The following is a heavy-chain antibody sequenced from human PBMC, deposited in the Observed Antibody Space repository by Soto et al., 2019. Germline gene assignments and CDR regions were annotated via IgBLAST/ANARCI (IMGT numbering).Heavy chain of an antibody. CDR2: ISGYTNKT. CDR3: ERDGLTGSTAWFDP. Sequence: QVQMVQSAGELKKPGAAVKVSCRTSGYTFNSFGVSWLRQAPGQGLEWMAWISGYTNKTNYAEKFQGRLTLTTDTSTSTAYMELRSLRLDDTAVYYCERDGLTGSTAWFDPWGQGTLVTVSS. V-gene: IGHV1-18*01. CDR1: GYTFNSFG. J-gene: IGHJ5*02. D-gene: IGHD1-7*01.